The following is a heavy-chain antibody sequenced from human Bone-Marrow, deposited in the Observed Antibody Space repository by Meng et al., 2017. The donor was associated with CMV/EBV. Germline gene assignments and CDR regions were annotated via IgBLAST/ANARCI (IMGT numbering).Heavy chain of an antibody. V-gene: IGHV3-21*01. J-gene: IGHJ6*02. CDR1: GFTFSSYS. Sequence: GESLKISCAASGFTFSSYSMNWVRQAPGKGLEWVSSITIRSSYKYYADSMKGRFTISRDNAKNSLYLQMNSLRVEDTAVYYCARSPSSSPNYYGMDVWGQGTTATVSS. CDR2: ITIRSSYK. D-gene: IGHD6-6*01. CDR3: ARSPSSSPNYYGMDV.